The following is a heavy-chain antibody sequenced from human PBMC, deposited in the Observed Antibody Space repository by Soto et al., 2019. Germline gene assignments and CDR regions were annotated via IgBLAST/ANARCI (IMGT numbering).Heavy chain of an antibody. CDR1: VFTFSSYA. CDR3: ARPYSSGWYGDLDY. V-gene: IGHV3-30-3*01. Sequence: LRLSCTASVFTFSSYAMHWVRQAPGKGLEWVAVISYDGSNKYYADSVKGRFTISRDNSKNTMYLQMNSLRVEDTAVYYCARPYSSGWYGDLDYWGQGTLVTVSS. D-gene: IGHD6-19*01. J-gene: IGHJ4*02. CDR2: ISYDGSNK.